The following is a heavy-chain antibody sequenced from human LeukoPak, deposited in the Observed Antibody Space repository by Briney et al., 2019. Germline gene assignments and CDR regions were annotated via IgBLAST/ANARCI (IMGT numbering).Heavy chain of an antibody. CDR1: GYSFTSYW. V-gene: IGHV5-51*01. J-gene: IGHJ6*03. CDR2: IYPGDSDT. Sequence: GESLKISCKGSGYSFTSYWIGWVRQMPGKGLEWMGIIYPGDSDTRYSPSFQGQVTISADKSISTAYLQWSSLKASDTAMYYCARHLAGIAAAGTYYYYYMDVWGKGTTVTVSS. D-gene: IGHD6-13*01. CDR3: ARHLAGIAAAGTYYYYYMDV.